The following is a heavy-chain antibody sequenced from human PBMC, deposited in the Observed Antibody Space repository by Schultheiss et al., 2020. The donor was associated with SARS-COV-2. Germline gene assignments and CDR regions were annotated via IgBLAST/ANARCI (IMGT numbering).Heavy chain of an antibody. V-gene: IGHV3-23*01. J-gene: IGHJ6*02. Sequence: GGSLRLSCAASGFTFSSYAMSWVRQAPGKGLEWVSAFSGSGGSTYYAESVKGRFTISRDNSKNTLYLQMNSLRAEDTAVYYCAKDHIVVVPAFYYYYGMDLWGQGTTVTVAS. CDR3: AKDHIVVVPAFYYYYGMDL. CDR2: FSGSGGST. CDR1: GFTFSSYA. D-gene: IGHD2-2*01.